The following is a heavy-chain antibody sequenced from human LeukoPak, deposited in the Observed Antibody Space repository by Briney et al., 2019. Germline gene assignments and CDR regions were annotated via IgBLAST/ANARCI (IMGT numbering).Heavy chain of an antibody. V-gene: IGHV3-23*01. CDR1: GFTFNGYG. CDR2: IGANGLST. Sequence: GGSLRLSCAASGFTFNGYGMNWVRQAPGKGLEWVSVIGANGLSTYYADSVKGRFTISRDNYKNTLYLQMNSLRVEDTALYYCAKNGASSGYSAMDVWGKGTMVTVSS. D-gene: IGHD3-22*01. J-gene: IGHJ6*03. CDR3: AKNGASSGYSAMDV.